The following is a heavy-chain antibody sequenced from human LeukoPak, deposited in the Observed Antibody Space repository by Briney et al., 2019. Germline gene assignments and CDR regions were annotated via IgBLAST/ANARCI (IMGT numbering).Heavy chain of an antibody. J-gene: IGHJ4*02. D-gene: IGHD5-24*01. Sequence: ASVKVSYKASGYTFTSYAMNWVRQAPGQGLEWMGWINTNTGNPTYAQGFTGRFVFSLDTSVSTAYLQISSLKAEDTAVYYCARVWSDGWHVPFDYWGQGTLVTVSS. CDR1: GYTFTSYA. CDR3: ARVWSDGWHVPFDY. CDR2: INTNTGNP. V-gene: IGHV7-4-1*02.